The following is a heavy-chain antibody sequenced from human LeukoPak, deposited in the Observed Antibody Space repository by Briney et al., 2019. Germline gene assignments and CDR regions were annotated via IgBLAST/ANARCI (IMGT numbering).Heavy chain of an antibody. Sequence: GGSLRLSCAASGFSFSTYSMTWVRQAPGKGLEWVSIISGSGGATYYADSVKGRFTISRDNSKNTLYLQMNSLRAEDTAIYYCAKTAGWFYFDYWGQGTLVTVSS. CDR2: ISGSGGAT. J-gene: IGHJ4*02. CDR1: GFSFSTYS. CDR3: AKTAGWFYFDY. V-gene: IGHV3-23*01. D-gene: IGHD6-19*01.